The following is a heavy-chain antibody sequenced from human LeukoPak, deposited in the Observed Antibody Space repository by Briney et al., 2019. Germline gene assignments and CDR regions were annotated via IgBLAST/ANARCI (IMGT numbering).Heavy chain of an antibody. D-gene: IGHD3-22*01. Sequence: SETLSLTCAVYSGSFSGYYWSWIRQPPGKGLEWIGEINDSGSVNCNPSLKNRVTLSVDTSKNQFSLGLSSVAAADTAVYYCARQLSPYHSSGYYYYFDYWGQGTLVTVSS. CDR2: INDSGSV. J-gene: IGHJ4*02. CDR3: ARQLSPYHSSGYYYYFDY. CDR1: SGSFSGYY. V-gene: IGHV4-34*01.